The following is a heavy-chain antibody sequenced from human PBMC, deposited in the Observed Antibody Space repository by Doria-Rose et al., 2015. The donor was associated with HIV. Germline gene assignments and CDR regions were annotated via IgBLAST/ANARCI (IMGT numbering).Heavy chain of an antibody. CDR1: GTTFTMYA. Sequence: QVQLVQSGAEVKRTGSSVKISCKASGTTFTMYAINWVRQAPGQGPEWMGRIIPVLGVANYTQKFQARITITADDSASTSYMELTTLRSDDTAIYYCARIPPFSTSYYFDYGGQGTLVTVSS. V-gene: IGHV1-69*04. CDR3: ARIPPFSTSYYFDY. J-gene: IGHJ4*02. D-gene: IGHD2-2*01. CDR2: IIPVLGVA.